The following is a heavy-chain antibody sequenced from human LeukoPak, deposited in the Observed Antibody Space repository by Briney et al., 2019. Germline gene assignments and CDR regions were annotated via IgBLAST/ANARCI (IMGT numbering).Heavy chain of an antibody. CDR1: GFTFSSYG. J-gene: IGHJ4*02. D-gene: IGHD2-2*01. CDR2: ISYDGSNK. CDR3: TKLGYCTTTSCTAQGY. Sequence: GRSLRLSCAASGFTFSSYGIHWVRQAPGKGLEWVAVISYDGSNKYYADSVKGRFTISRDNSKNTTYLQLNSLKTEDTALYYCTKLGYCTTTSCTAQGYWGQGTLVTVSS. V-gene: IGHV3-30*18.